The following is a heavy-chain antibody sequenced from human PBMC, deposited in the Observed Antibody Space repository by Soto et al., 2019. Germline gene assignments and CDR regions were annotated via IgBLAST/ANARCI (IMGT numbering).Heavy chain of an antibody. J-gene: IGHJ6*04. D-gene: IGHD1-1*01. CDR2: IIPIIGAP. V-gene: IGHV1-69*08. CDR3: ARVSGTPDWTRGMAV. Sequence: VELEQSGAEVKKPGSSVKVSCTTSGYILSGYTFSLVRQAPGQGLEWMGRIIPIIGAPFSTQKFQDRVAFTADISTNTVYMDLRSLTSEDTAVYYCARVSGTPDWTRGMAVWGNGTTVTVSS. CDR1: GYILSGYT.